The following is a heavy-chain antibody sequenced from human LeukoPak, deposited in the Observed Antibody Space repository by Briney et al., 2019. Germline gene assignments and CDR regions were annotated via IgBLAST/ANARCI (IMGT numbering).Heavy chain of an antibody. CDR3: ARRPNDQFYYYYYYMDV. Sequence: ASVKVSCKASGYTFTGYYMHWVRQAPGQGLEWMGWINPNSGGTNYAQKFQGRVTMTRDTSISTAYMELSRLRSDDTAVYYCARRPNDQFYYYYYYMDVWGKGTTVTVSS. CDR2: INPNSGGT. J-gene: IGHJ6*03. V-gene: IGHV1-2*02. D-gene: IGHD1-1*01. CDR1: GYTFTGYY.